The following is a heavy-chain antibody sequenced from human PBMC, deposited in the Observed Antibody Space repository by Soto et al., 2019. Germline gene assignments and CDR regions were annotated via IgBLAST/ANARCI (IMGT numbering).Heavy chain of an antibody. D-gene: IGHD3-9*01. J-gene: IGHJ5*02. CDR3: AVLRYYGSIDPGADNKP. CDR2: IVVGSGNT. V-gene: IGHV1-58*02. CDR1: GFTFTSSA. Sequence: QMQLVQSGPEVKKPGTSVKVSCKASGFTFTSSAMQWVRQARGQRLEWIGWIVVGSGNTNYAQKFQERVTITRDMSTSTAYMELSSLRSEDTAVYYCAVLRYYGSIDPGADNKPWGQGTLVTVSS.